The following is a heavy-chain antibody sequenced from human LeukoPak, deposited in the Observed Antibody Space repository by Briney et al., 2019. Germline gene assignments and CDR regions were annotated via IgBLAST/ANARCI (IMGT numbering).Heavy chain of an antibody. Sequence: QAGGSLRLSCAASGFTLSSYSMHWVRQAPGKGPEWLSYISPTGSTIYYADSVKGRFTISRSSGQNSLYLQMNSLRPEDTAMYYCASLTLGAIRTVSYAADLWGPGTMVTVYS. CDR2: ISPTGSTI. CDR1: GFTLSSYS. J-gene: IGHJ3*01. D-gene: IGHD1-26*01. V-gene: IGHV3-48*01. CDR3: ASLTLGAIRTVSYAADL.